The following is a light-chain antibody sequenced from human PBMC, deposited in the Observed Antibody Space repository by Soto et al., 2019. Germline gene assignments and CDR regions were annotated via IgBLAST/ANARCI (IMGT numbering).Light chain of an antibody. J-gene: IGKJ1*01. Sequence: EIVLTQSPGTLSLSPGERATLSCRASQSLSSSYLAWYQQKPGQAPRLLIYGASSRATGIPDRFSGSGSGTDFTLTISRLEPEDFAVYYCLQYGSSSTWTLGQGTKVEIK. CDR1: QSLSSSY. CDR2: GAS. CDR3: LQYGSSSTWT. V-gene: IGKV3-20*01.